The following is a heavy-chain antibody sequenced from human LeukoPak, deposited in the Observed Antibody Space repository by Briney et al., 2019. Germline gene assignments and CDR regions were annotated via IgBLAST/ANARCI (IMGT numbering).Heavy chain of an antibody. D-gene: IGHD3-10*01. J-gene: IGHJ6*03. CDR3: ARGLNIWFGYSYYYYYYMDV. CDR1: GGSFSGYS. CDR2: INHSGST. V-gene: IGHV4-34*01. Sequence: PSETLSLTCAVYGGSFSGYSWSWIRQPPGKGLEWIGEINHSGSTNYNPSLKSRVTISVDTSKNQFSLKLSSVTAADTAVYYCARGLNIWFGYSYYYYYYMDVWGKGTTVTVSS.